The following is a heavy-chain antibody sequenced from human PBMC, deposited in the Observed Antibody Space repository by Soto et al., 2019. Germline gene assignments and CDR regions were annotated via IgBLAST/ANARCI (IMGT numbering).Heavy chain of an antibody. V-gene: IGHV3-74*01. CDR1: GLTFSSYW. D-gene: IGHD4-17*01. Sequence: EVQLVESGGGLVQPGGYLRLSCAASGLTFSSYWMHWVRQAPGKGLVWVSRINSDGSSTSYADSVKGRFTISRDNAKNTLYLQMNILRAEDTAVYYCALSHTVTTDYWGQGTLVTVSS. J-gene: IGHJ4*02. CDR2: INSDGSST. CDR3: ALSHTVTTDY.